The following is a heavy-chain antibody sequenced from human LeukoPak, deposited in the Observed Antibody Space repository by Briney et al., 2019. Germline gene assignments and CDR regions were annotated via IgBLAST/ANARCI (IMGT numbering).Heavy chain of an antibody. D-gene: IGHD3-3*01. CDR3: ARARGVFDY. CDR1: GYCFTSYW. V-gene: IGHV5-51*01. CDR2: IYPSASDT. J-gene: IGHJ4*02. Sequence: GESLKTSRKASGYCFTSYWIGWVRPMPGKGLGWVGIIYPSASDTLYSPSFHAQATISADMSINTAYLQWRSLKASDTAMYYCARARGVFDYWGQGTLVTVSS.